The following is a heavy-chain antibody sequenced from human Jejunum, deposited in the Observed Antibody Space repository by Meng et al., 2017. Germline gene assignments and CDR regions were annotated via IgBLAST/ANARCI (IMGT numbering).Heavy chain of an antibody. CDR2: ISFSGKT. CDR1: GGSISSGNYP. Sequence: QVQLQESGPGLVKPSQTLSLTCTVSGGSISSGNYPWSWIRQPPGKGREWIGYISFSGKTSYTPSFKSRVTISLDTSKNHFSLTLTSVTVADTAGYYCARGGNGGRLGDNWFDPWGQGTLVTVSS. J-gene: IGHJ5*02. D-gene: IGHD2-8*01. CDR3: ARGGNGGRLGDNWFDP. V-gene: IGHV4-30-4*01.